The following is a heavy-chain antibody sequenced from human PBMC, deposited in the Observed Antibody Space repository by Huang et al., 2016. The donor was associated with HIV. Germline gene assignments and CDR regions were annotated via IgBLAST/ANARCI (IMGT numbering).Heavy chain of an antibody. V-gene: IGHV1-69*01. J-gene: IGHJ6*02. Sequence: QVQLVQSEAEVKKPGSSVKVSCKASGGTFSTFGLSGVRQASGRGLEWMAGIIPIVNTTASEQKFQGSVTLTADESTNTASMELNSLTFEDTAVYYCARPSDAAMIRDYYYPMDVWGQGTTVTVS. CDR1: GGTFSTFG. CDR3: ARPSDAAMIRDYYYPMDV. D-gene: IGHD5-18*01. CDR2: IIPIVNTT.